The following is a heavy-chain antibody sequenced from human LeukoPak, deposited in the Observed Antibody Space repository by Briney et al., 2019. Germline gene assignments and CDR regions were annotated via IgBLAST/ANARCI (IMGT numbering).Heavy chain of an antibody. D-gene: IGHD1-26*01. CDR3: TTDLSLVGATGYYYMDV. J-gene: IGHJ6*03. CDR1: GFTFSSYA. V-gene: IGHV3-30*04. Sequence: GGSLRLSCAASGFTFSSYAMHWVRQAPGKGLEWVAVISYDGSNKYYADSVKGRFTISRDNSKNTLYLQMNSLKTEDTAVYYCTTDLSLVGATGYYYMDVWGKGTTVTISS. CDR2: ISYDGSNK.